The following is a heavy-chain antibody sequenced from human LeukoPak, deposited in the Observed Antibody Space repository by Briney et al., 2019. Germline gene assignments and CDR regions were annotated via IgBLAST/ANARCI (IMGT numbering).Heavy chain of an antibody. J-gene: IGHJ4*02. CDR2: ISWNSGSI. CDR3: AKARGYSYGHNPFDY. Sequence: AGGSLRLSCAASGFTFDDYAMHWVPQAPGKGLEWVSGISWNSGSIGYADSVKGRFTISRDNAKNSLYLQMNSLRAEDTALYYCAKARGYSYGHNPFDYWGQGTLVTVSS. V-gene: IGHV3-9*01. D-gene: IGHD5-18*01. CDR1: GFTFDDYA.